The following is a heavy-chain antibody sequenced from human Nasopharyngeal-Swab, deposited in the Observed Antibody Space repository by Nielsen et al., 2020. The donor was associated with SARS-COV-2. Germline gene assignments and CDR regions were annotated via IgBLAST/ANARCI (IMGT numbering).Heavy chain of an antibody. V-gene: IGHV4-39*01. CDR2: IYYSGST. Sequence: WIRQPPGKGLEWIGNIYYSGSTYYSPSLKSRLTISVDTSRDQFSLKLSSVTAADTAIYFCARQQEGYYYYYGMDVWGQGTPVTVSS. J-gene: IGHJ6*02. CDR3: ARQQEGYYYYYGMDV.